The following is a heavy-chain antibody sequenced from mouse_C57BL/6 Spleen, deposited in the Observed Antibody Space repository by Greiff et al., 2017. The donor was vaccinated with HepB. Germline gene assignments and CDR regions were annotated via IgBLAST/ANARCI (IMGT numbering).Heavy chain of an antibody. Sequence: EVKLQQSGPELVKPGDSVKISCKASGYSFTGYFMNWVMQSHGKSLEWIGRINPYNGDTFYNQKFKGKATLTVDKSSSTAHMELRSLTSEDSAVYYCARWDYYGSSYYFDYWGQGTTLTVSS. CDR1: GYSFTGYF. J-gene: IGHJ2*01. CDR2: INPYNGDT. CDR3: ARWDYYGSSYYFDY. V-gene: IGHV1-20*01. D-gene: IGHD1-1*01.